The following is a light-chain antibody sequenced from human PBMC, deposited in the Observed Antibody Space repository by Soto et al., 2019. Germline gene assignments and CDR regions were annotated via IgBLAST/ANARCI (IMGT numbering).Light chain of an antibody. CDR2: DAS. CDR1: QGISNY. J-gene: IGKJ4*01. CDR3: QQYDNFPLT. Sequence: DIQMTQSPSSLSASLGDRVTITCQASQGISNYLNWFQQKPGKAPKLLIYDASKLETGVPSRFSGSGSGTDFTFTISSLQPEDIATYYCQQYDNFPLTFGGGTKVEIK. V-gene: IGKV1-33*01.